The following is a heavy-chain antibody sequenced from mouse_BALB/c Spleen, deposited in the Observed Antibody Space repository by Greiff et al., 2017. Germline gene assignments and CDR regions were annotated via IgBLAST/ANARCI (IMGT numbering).Heavy chain of an antibody. CDR2: INPSNGRT. D-gene: IGHD4-1*01. CDR1: GYTFTSYW. CDR3: ARSGTGTGYFDV. J-gene: IGHJ1*01. V-gene: IGHV1S81*02. Sequence: QVQLQQPGAELVKPGASVKLSCKASGYTFTSYWMHWVKQRPGQGLEWIGEINPSNGRTNYNEKFKSKATLTVDKSSSTAYTQLSSLTSEDSAVYYCARSGTGTGYFDVWGAGTTVTVSS.